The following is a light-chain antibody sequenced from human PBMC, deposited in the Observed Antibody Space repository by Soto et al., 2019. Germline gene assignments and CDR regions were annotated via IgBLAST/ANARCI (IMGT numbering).Light chain of an antibody. CDR3: QQYNNWPYS. CDR2: GAS. Sequence: IVMTQSPSTLSLSPGDRATLSCRASQSVDSSLAWYQQKPGQPPRLLIQGASTRATGIPARFSGSGSGTEFTLTISSLQSEDFAVYYCQQYNNWPYSFAQGTKVDIK. V-gene: IGKV3-15*01. CDR1: QSVDSS. J-gene: IGKJ2*03.